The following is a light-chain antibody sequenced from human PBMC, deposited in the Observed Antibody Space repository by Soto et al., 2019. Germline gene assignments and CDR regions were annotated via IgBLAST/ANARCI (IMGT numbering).Light chain of an antibody. V-gene: IGLV2-8*01. CDR2: EVT. Sequence: QSVLAQPPSASGSPGQSVTISCTGTSSDVGGFNFVSWYQQRPGKAPKLMIYEVTKRPSGVPDRFSGSKSGNTASLTVSGLQTDDEADYYCSSKRGTNNLVFGGGTKLTVL. CDR3: SSKRGTNNLV. J-gene: IGLJ3*02. CDR1: SSDVGGFNF.